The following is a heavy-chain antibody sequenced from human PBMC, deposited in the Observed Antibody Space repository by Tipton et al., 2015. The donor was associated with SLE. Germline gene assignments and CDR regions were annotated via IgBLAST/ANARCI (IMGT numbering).Heavy chain of an antibody. V-gene: IGHV4-59*11. J-gene: IGHJ2*01. CDR1: GGSISSHY. CDR3: ARDMGASLRYFDL. Sequence: TLSLTCTVSGGSISSHYWSWIRQPPGKGLEWIGYIYYSGSTNYNPSLKSRVTISVDTSKNQFSLKLRSATAADTAVYYCARDMGASLRYFDLWGRGTLVTVSS. CDR2: IYYSGST.